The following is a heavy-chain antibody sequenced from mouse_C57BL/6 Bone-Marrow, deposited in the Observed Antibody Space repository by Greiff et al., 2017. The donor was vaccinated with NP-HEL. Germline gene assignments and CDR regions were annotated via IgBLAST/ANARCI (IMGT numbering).Heavy chain of an antibody. J-gene: IGHJ3*01. V-gene: IGHV3-1*01. Sequence: ESGPGMVKPSQSLSLTCTVTGYSITSGYDWHWIRHFPGNKLEWMGYISYSGSTNYNPSLKSRISITHDTSKNHFFLKLNSVTTEDTATYYCARGDSYGSSYSWFAYWGQGTLVTVSA. CDR3: ARGDSYGSSYSWFAY. D-gene: IGHD1-1*01. CDR2: ISYSGST. CDR1: GYSITSGYD.